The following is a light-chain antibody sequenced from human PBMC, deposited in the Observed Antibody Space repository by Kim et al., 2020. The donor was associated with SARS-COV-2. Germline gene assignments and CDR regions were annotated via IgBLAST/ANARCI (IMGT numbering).Light chain of an antibody. J-gene: IGLJ2*01. Sequence: QSALTQPASVSGSPGQSITISCTGTSSDVGGYNYVSWYQQHPGKAPKLMIYDVSNRPSGVSNRFSGSKSGNTAALTISGLQAEDEADYYCSSYTRSGILAFGGGTQLTVL. V-gene: IGLV2-14*03. CDR2: DVS. CDR3: SSYTRSGILA. CDR1: SSDVGGYNY.